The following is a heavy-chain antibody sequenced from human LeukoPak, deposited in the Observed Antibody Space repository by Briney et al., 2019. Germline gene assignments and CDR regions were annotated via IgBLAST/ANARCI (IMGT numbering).Heavy chain of an antibody. CDR2: MNPNSGNT. CDR1: GYTFTSYD. D-gene: IGHD7-27*01. Sequence: ASVKVSCKASGYTFTSYDINWVRQATGQGLEWMGWMNPNSGNTGYAQKFQGRVTMTRNTSISTAYMELSSLRSEDTAVYYCARVGHWGYYMDVWGKGTTVTVSS. CDR3: ARVGHWGYYMDV. V-gene: IGHV1-8*01. J-gene: IGHJ6*03.